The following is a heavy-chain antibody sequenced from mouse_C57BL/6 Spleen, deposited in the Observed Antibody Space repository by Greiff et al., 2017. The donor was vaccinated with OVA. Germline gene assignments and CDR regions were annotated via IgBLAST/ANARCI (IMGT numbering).Heavy chain of an antibody. V-gene: IGHV1-5*01. CDR3: YGYDDGDYYAMDY. CDR2: IYPGNSDT. CDR1: GYTFTSYW. J-gene: IGHJ4*01. Sequence: EVQLQQSGTVLARPGASVKMSCKTSGYTFTSYWMHWVKQRPGQGLEWIGAIYPGNSDTSYNQKFKGKAKLTAVTSASTAYMELSSLTNEDSAVYYCYGYDDGDYYAMDYWGQGTSVTVSS. D-gene: IGHD2-2*01.